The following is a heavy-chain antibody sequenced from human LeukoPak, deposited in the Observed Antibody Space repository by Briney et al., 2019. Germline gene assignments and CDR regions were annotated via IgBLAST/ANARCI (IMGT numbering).Heavy chain of an antibody. V-gene: IGHV4-31*03. Sequence: SQTLSLTCTVTGGSISSGGYYWSWIRQHPWKGLEWIGYIYYSGSTYYNPSLKRRVTISVDTSKNQFSLKLSSVTAADTAVYYCARACYYDSSGYRWFDPWGQGTLVTVSS. J-gene: IGHJ5*02. D-gene: IGHD3-22*01. CDR3: ARACYYDSSGYRWFDP. CDR2: IYYSGST. CDR1: GGSISSGGYY.